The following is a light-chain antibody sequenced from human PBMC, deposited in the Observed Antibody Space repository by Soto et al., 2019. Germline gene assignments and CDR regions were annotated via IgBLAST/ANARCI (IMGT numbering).Light chain of an antibody. J-gene: IGKJ2*01. V-gene: IGKV3-11*01. Sequence: EIVLTQSPATLSLSPGERATLSCRASQSVSSYLAWYQQKPGQAPRHLIYDASNRATGIPARFSGSGSGTDFTLTISSLEPEDFAVYYCQQRSNWPPKYTFGQGTQLEIK. CDR2: DAS. CDR1: QSVSSY. CDR3: QQRSNWPPKYT.